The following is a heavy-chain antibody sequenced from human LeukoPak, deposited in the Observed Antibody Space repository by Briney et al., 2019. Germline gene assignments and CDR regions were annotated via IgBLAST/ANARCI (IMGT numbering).Heavy chain of an antibody. CDR1: GFTFSHYG. CDR2: IWSDATNQ. J-gene: IGHJ4*02. CDR3: AGDAQRGFAYSNSLEH. Sequence: GGSLRLSCEASGFTFSHYGMHWVRQAPGKGLEWVAVIWSDATNQYYADSVKGRFTISRDNFKKTVSLQMNSLRAEDTAVYYCAGDAQRGFAYSNSLEHWGQGSLVTVSS. D-gene: IGHD4-11*01. V-gene: IGHV3-33*01.